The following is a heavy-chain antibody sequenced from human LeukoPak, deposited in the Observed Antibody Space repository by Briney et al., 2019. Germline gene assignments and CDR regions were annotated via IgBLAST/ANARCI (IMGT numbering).Heavy chain of an antibody. V-gene: IGHV3-11*04. CDR1: GFTFSDYY. CDR3: ARSRFGELLSAPDY. J-gene: IGHJ4*02. CDR2: ISSSGSTI. D-gene: IGHD3-10*01. Sequence: GGSLRLSCAASGFTFSDYYMSWIRQAPGKGLGWVSYISSSGSTIYYADSVKGRFTISRDNAKNSLYLQMNSLRAEDTAVYYCARSRFGELLSAPDYWGQGTLVTVSS.